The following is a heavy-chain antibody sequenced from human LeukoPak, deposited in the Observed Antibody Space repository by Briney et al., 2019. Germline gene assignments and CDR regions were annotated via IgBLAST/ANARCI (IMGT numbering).Heavy chain of an antibody. J-gene: IGHJ3*02. V-gene: IGHV4-59*12. CDR3: ARDLGYYDSSGDAFDI. D-gene: IGHD3-22*01. CDR2: IYYSGST. Sequence: SETLSLTCTVSGGSISSYYWSWIRQPPGKGLEWIGYIYYSGSTNYNPSLKSRVTISVDKSKNQFSLKLSSVTAADTAVYYCARDLGYYDSSGDAFDIWGQGTMVTVSS. CDR1: GGSISSYY.